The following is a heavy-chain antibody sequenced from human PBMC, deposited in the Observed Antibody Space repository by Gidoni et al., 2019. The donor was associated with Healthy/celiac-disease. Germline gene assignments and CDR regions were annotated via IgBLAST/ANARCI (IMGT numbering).Heavy chain of an antibody. CDR3: TALAAAGIVTPVDY. Sequence: EVQLVESGGGLVQPGRSLRLSCTASGFTFGDYAMSWFRQAPGKGLEWVGFIRSKAYGGTTEYAASVKGRFTISRDDSKSIAYLQMNSLKTEDTAVYYCTALAAAGIVTPVDYWGQGTLVTVSS. CDR1: GFTFGDYA. J-gene: IGHJ4*02. CDR2: IRSKAYGGTT. V-gene: IGHV3-49*03. D-gene: IGHD6-13*01.